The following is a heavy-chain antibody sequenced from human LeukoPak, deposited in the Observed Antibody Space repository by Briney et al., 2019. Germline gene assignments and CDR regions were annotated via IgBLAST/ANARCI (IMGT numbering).Heavy chain of an antibody. J-gene: IGHJ4*02. Sequence: PGGPLRLSCEASGYSFRPYTMSWVRLAPGKALEWVSSISGSGENAFYADSVKGRFALSRDNSKNTLLLQMNSLRADDAAIYFCAKSDCSGPTCYSGLDSWGQGTLVAVSS. CDR3: AKSDCSGPTCYSGLDS. V-gene: IGHV3-23*01. CDR2: ISGSGENA. CDR1: GYSFRPYT. D-gene: IGHD2-15*01.